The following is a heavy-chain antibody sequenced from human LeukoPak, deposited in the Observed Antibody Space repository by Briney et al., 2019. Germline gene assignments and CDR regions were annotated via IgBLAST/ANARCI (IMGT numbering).Heavy chain of an antibody. CDR1: GGSISSGDYY. J-gene: IGHJ4*02. CDR3: ARGGKGTAMAY. Sequence: PSQTLSLTCTVSGGSISSGDYYWSWIRRPPGKGLEWIGYIYYSGSTYYNPSLKSRVTISVDTSKNQFSLKLSSVTAADTAVYYCARGGKGTAMAYWGQGTLVTVSS. D-gene: IGHD5-18*01. CDR2: IYYSGST. V-gene: IGHV4-30-4*01.